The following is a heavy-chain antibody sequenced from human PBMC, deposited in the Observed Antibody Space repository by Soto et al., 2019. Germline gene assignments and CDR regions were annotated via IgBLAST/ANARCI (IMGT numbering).Heavy chain of an antibody. CDR3: ARVVTVVKSFHYWYFDL. D-gene: IGHD2-15*01. J-gene: IGHJ2*01. CDR2: IIPIFGTT. V-gene: IGHV1-69*01. Sequence: VKVSCRASGGTFSSYAISWVRQAPGQGLEWMGGIIPIFGTTNYAQKFQGRVTITADESTSTAYMELNSLRSEDTAVYYCARVVTVVKSFHYWYFDLWGRGTLVTVS. CDR1: GGTFSSYA.